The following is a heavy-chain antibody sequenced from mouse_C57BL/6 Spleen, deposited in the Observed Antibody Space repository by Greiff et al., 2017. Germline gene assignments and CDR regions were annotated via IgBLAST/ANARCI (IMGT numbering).Heavy chain of an antibody. J-gene: IGHJ2*01. V-gene: IGHV1-82*01. CDR1: GYAFSSSW. CDR3: ARKTTVPFDY. Sequence: QVQLKQSGPELVKPGASVKISCKASGYAFSSSWMNWVKQRPGKGLEWIGRIYPGDGDTNYNGKFKGKATLTADKSSSTAYMQLSSLTSEDSAVYFCARKTTVPFDYWGQGTTLTVSS. D-gene: IGHD1-1*01. CDR2: IYPGDGDT.